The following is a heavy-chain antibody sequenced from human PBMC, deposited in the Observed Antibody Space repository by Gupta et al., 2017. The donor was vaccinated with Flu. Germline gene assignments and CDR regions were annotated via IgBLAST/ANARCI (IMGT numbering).Heavy chain of an antibody. Sequence: RHIPGKGLEWVATIKQDGSDQDDVDSVKGRFTISRDSAKNSLFLQMNGLRVEDTAIYYCARGSHDSKYRCFETWGQGTRVTVSS. V-gene: IGHV3-7*01. CDR3: ARGSHDSKYRCFET. CDR2: IKQDGSDQ. J-gene: IGHJ5*02. D-gene: IGHD4-4*01.